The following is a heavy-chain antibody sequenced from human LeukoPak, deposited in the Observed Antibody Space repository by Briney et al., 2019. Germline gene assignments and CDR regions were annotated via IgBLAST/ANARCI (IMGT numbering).Heavy chain of an antibody. CDR3: ARNFGGYGDSYYFDY. CDR1: GYSFTSYW. V-gene: IGHV5-10-1*01. CDR2: IDPSDSYT. Sequence: GEPLRISCKGSGYSFTSYWISWVRQMPGKGLEWMGRIDPSDSYTNYSPSFQGHVTISADKSISTAYLQWSSLKASDTAMYYCARNFGGYGDSYYFDYWGQGTLVTVSS. J-gene: IGHJ4*02. D-gene: IGHD4-17*01.